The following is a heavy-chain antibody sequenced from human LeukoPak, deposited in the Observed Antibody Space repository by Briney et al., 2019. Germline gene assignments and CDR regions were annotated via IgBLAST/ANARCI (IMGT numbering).Heavy chain of an antibody. CDR3: ARVVEGYYDSSAYYRVPYYYFDY. V-gene: IGHV4-59*01. CDR2: IYYSGST. D-gene: IGHD3-22*01. J-gene: IGHJ4*02. CDR1: GGSISSYY. Sequence: SETLSLTCTVSGGSISSYYWSWIRQPPGKGLEWTGYIYYSGSTNYNPSLKSRVTISVDTSKNQFSLKLSSVTAADTAVYYCARVVEGYYDSSAYYRVPYYYFDYWGQGTLVTVSS.